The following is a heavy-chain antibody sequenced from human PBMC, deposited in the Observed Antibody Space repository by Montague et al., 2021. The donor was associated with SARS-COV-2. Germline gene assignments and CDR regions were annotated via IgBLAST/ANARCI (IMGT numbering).Heavy chain of an antibody. V-gene: IGHV4-4*08. CDR3: ARRYDHSSRVDS. J-gene: IGHJ4*02. CDR2: VYNRGNT. CDR1: GGSISSDY. Sequence: SETLSLTCTVSGGSISSDYWTWIWQPPGKGMERNCFVYNRGNTYSNHTLGGRVTISVDTSTNNFPLTLSPVTAADTAIYYCARRYDHSSRVDSWGQGTLVTVSS. D-gene: IGHD3-16*01.